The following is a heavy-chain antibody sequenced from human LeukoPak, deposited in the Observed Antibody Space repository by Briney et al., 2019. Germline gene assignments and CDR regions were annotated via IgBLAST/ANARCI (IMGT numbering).Heavy chain of an antibody. Sequence: GGSLRLSCAASGFTVSSNYMSWVRQAPGKGLEWVSVIYSGGSTYYADSVKGQFTISRDNSRNTLYLQMNSLRAEDTAVYYCAKTRPLDSSSWSHGDYWGQGTLVTVSS. V-gene: IGHV3-53*01. J-gene: IGHJ4*02. CDR1: GFTVSSNY. D-gene: IGHD6-13*01. CDR2: IYSGGST. CDR3: AKTRPLDSSSWSHGDY.